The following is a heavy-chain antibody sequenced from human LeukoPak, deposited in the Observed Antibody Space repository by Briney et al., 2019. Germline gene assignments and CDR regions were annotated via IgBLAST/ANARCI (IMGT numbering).Heavy chain of an antibody. D-gene: IGHD6-13*01. CDR3: ARDRTWGIAAAGTNDY. Sequence: ASVKVSCKASGYTFTGYYMHWVRQAPGQGLEWMGWINPNSGGTNYAQKFQGRVTMTRDTSISTAYMELSRLRSDDTAVYYCARDRTWGIAAAGTNDYWGQGTLVTVSS. J-gene: IGHJ4*02. CDR1: GYTFTGYY. V-gene: IGHV1-2*02. CDR2: INPNSGGT.